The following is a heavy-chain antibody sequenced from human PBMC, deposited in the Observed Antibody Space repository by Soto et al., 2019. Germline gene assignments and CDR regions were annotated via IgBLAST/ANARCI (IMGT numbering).Heavy chain of an antibody. V-gene: IGHV3-30-3*01. CDR3: ARSEGYSSSWNVYFQH. D-gene: IGHD6-13*01. CDR2: ISYDGSNK. CDR1: GFTFSSYA. Sequence: QVQLVESGGGVVQPGRSLRLSCAASGFTFSSYAMHWVRQAPGKGLEWVAVISYDGSNKYYADSVKGRFTISRDNSKNTLYLQMNSLRAEDTAVYYCARSEGYSSSWNVYFQHWGQGTLGTVSS. J-gene: IGHJ1*01.